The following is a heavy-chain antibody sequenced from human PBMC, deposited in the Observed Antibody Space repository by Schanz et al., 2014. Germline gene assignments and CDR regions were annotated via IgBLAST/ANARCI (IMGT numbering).Heavy chain of an antibody. CDR2: ISGRDGST. Sequence: EVQLLESGGGLVQPGGSLRLSCAASGFTFSSYAMSWVRQAPGKGLEWVSAISGRDGSTYYADSVRGRFTISRDNSKNTLYLQMNSLRAEDTAVYYCAKYRGYYRVSGSYRELEYWGQGTLVTVSS. J-gene: IGHJ4*02. CDR1: GFTFSSYA. CDR3: AKYRGYYRVSGSYRELEY. D-gene: IGHD3-10*01. V-gene: IGHV3-23*01.